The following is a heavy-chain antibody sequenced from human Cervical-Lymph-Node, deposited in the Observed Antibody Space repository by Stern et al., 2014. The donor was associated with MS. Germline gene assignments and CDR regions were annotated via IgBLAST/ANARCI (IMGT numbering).Heavy chain of an antibody. V-gene: IGHV1-2*06. Sequence: VQLVQSGAEVKKPGASVKVSCKASGYTFIGYYMHWVRQAPGQGLEWMGRINPNSGGTNYVQKFQGRVTMTRDTSISTAYMELSRLRSDDTAVYYCARDHINSSRWENNFDYWGQGTLVTVSS. CDR3: ARDHINSSRWENNFDY. CDR2: INPNSGGT. J-gene: IGHJ4*02. CDR1: GYTFIGYY. D-gene: IGHD6-13*01.